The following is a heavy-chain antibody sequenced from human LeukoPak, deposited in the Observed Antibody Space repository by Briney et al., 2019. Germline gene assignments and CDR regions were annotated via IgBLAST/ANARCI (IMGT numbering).Heavy chain of an antibody. J-gene: IGHJ4*02. V-gene: IGHV4-59*01. CDR3: ARDGNWAYFDY. Sequence: SETLSLTCTVSGGSISSYYWSWIRQPPGKGLEWIGYIYYSGSTNCNPSLKSRVTISVDTSKNQFSLKLSSVTAADTAVYYCARDGNWAYFDYWGQGTLVTVSS. CDR1: GGSISSYY. D-gene: IGHD7-27*01. CDR2: IYYSGST.